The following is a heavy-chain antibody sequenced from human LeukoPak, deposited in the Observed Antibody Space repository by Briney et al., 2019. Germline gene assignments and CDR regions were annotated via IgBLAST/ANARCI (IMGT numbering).Heavy chain of an antibody. V-gene: IGHV4-34*01. Sequence: SETLSLTCAVYGGSFSGYYWSWIRQPPGKGLEWIGEINHSGSTNYNPSLKSRVTISVDASKNQFSLKLSSVTAADTAVYYCARNGAYSGSHLRPLTYWGQGTLVTVSS. CDR2: INHSGST. J-gene: IGHJ4*02. CDR3: ARNGAYSGSHLRPLTY. D-gene: IGHD1-26*01. CDR1: GGSFSGYY.